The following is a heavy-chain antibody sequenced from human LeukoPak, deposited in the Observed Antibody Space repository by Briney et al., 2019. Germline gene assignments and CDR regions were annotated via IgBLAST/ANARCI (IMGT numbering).Heavy chain of an antibody. CDR1: GYTCTSYA. J-gene: IGHJ6*02. V-gene: IGHV1-3*01. CDR3: ARDLIVGATWYYGMDV. D-gene: IGHD1-26*01. CDR2: INAGNGNT. Sequence: GASVKVSCKASGYTCTSYAMHWVRQAPGQRLEWMGWINAGNGNTIYSQKFQGRVTITRDTSASTAYMELSSLRSEDTAVYYCARDLIVGATWYYGMDVWGQGTTVTVSS.